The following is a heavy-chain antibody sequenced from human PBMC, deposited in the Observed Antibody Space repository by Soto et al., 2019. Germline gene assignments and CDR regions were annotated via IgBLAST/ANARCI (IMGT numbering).Heavy chain of an antibody. CDR2: IYWDDGK. CDR1: GFSLSTSGVG. J-gene: IGHJ4*02. Sequence: SGPTLVNPTQTLTLTCTFPGFSLSTSGVGVAWIRQPPGKALAWLALIYWDDGKRYSPSLKTRLNITKDTSKNQVVLTLTTVDPVDTATFFFAQRPAYDISTGYYPFDYWGQGSLVTVSS. V-gene: IGHV2-5*02. D-gene: IGHD3-9*01. CDR3: AQRPAYDISTGYYPFDY.